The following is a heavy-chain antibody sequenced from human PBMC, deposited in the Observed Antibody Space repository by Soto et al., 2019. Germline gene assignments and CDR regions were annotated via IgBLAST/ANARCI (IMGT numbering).Heavy chain of an antibody. CDR3: ARGPNWAFDY. CDR1: GFTFSSHW. CDR2: TNGDGRRT. V-gene: IGHV3-74*01. Sequence: EVQLVESGGGLVQPGGSLRLSCEASGFTFSSHWMHWVRQAPGKGLVWVSQTNGDGRRTNYADSVKGRFTISRDNAKNTLYLQMNSLRAEDTAVYYCARGPNWAFDYWGQGTLLTVSS. J-gene: IGHJ4*02. D-gene: IGHD1-1*01.